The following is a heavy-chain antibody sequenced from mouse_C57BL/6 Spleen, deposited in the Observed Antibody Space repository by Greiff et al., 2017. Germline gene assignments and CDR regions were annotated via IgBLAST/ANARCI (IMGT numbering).Heavy chain of an antibody. CDR3: AKTGVTEAWFAY. J-gene: IGHJ3*01. V-gene: IGHV1-7*01. Sequence: QVHVKQSGAELAKPGASVKLSCKASGYTFTSYWMHWVKQRPGQGLEWIGYINPSSGYTKYNQKFKDKATLTADKSSSTAYMQLSSLTYEDSAVYYCAKTGVTEAWFAYWGQGTLVTVSA. D-gene: IGHD2-2*01. CDR2: INPSSGYT. CDR1: GYTFTSYW.